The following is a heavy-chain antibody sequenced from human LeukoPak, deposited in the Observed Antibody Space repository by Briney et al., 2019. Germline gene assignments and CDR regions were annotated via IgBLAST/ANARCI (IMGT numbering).Heavy chain of an antibody. CDR3: AKDRGASYYYYGMDV. J-gene: IGHJ6*02. CDR2: ISWNSGNI. D-gene: IGHD1-26*01. Sequence: GGSLRLSCAASAITFDDYAMHWVRQAPGKGLEWVSGISWNSGNIGYADSVKGRFTISRDNAKNSLYLPMNSLRAEDTALYYCAKDRGASYYYYGMDVWGQGTPVTVSS. V-gene: IGHV3-9*01. CDR1: AITFDDYA.